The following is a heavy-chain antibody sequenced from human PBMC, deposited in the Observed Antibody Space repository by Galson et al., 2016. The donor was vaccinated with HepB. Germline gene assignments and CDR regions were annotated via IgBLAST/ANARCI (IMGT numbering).Heavy chain of an antibody. Sequence: SLRLSCAASGFSFSRYGMHWVRQAPGKGLEWVAGIWYDGSNKYYGDSVKGRFTISRDNSKNTLYLQMNSLRVEDTAVYYCARGRRDHVSGYYFDYWGQGVRVTVSS. J-gene: IGHJ4*02. V-gene: IGHV3-33*01. D-gene: IGHD3-16*01. CDR1: GFSFSRYG. CDR2: IWYDGSNK. CDR3: ARGRRDHVSGYYFDY.